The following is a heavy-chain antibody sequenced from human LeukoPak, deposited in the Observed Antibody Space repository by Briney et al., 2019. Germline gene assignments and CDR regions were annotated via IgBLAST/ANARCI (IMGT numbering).Heavy chain of an antibody. CDR3: ARVVYYDSSGYFDN. Sequence: GASVKVSCKASGYPFNLYGITWVRQAPGQGLEWLGWISPHTANTNYVRNLQDRVTLTTDTSTSTVYMQLRSLRSDDTAVYYCARVVYYDSSGYFDNWGQGTLVTVSS. J-gene: IGHJ4*02. CDR2: ISPHTANT. V-gene: IGHV1-18*01. D-gene: IGHD3-22*01. CDR1: GYPFNLYG.